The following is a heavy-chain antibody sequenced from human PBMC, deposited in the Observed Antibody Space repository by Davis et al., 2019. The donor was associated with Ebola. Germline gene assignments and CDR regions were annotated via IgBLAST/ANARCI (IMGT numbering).Heavy chain of an antibody. CDR2: ISGAGDYT. CDR3: ARGPMPSWYADFYKYGMDV. D-gene: IGHD6-13*01. CDR1: GFRFGDFA. V-gene: IGHV3-43*02. Sequence: GESLKISCAASGFRFGDFAMHWVRQRPGKGLEWVSLISGAGDYTYYADSVKGRFTISRDNSKQSLYLQMNSLRSEDTALYFCARGPMPSWYADFYKYGMDVWGQGTTVTASS. J-gene: IGHJ6*02.